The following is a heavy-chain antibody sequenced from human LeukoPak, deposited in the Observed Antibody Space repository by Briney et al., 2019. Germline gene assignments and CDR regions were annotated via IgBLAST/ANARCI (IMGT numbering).Heavy chain of an antibody. CDR2: IIPILGIA. CDR1: GGTFSSYA. Sequence: SVKVSCKASGGTFSSYAISWVRQAPGQGLEWMGRIIPILGIANYAQKFQGRVTITADKSTSTAYMELSSLRSEDTAVYYCARAGLTGTTVFPRRDCYYYYGMDVWGQGTTVTVSS. CDR3: ARAGLTGTTVFPRRDCYYYYGMDV. D-gene: IGHD1-20*01. V-gene: IGHV1-69*04. J-gene: IGHJ6*02.